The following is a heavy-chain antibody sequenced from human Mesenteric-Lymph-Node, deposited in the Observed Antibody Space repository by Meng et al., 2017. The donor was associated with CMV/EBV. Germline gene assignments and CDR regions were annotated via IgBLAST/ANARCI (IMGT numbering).Heavy chain of an antibody. J-gene: IGHJ4*02. Sequence: LSFAASGFMFDDYTLHWVRQVPGKGLEWVAVINWDGGGTYYADSVKGRFTISRDNSKNSLYLQMNSLTTEDTALYYCAQEFLPNLFDNWGRGTLVTVSS. CDR2: INWDGGGT. V-gene: IGHV3-43*01. D-gene: IGHD2-21*01. CDR1: GFMFDDYT. CDR3: AQEFLPNLFDN.